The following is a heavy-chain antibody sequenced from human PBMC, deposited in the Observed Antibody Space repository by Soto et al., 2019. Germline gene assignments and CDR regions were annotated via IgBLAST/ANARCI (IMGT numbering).Heavy chain of an antibody. D-gene: IGHD2-2*01. CDR2: ISPSSDYI. J-gene: IGHJ6*02. CDR1: GFTFSIYT. CDR3: ARGHIVVLPAASRAYYYGLDV. V-gene: IGHV3-21*01. Sequence: LRLSCAASGFTFSIYTMNWVRQAPGKGLEWVSSISPSSDYIYYADSLKGRFTISRDNTKNSLYLQMNSLGVEDTAVYYCARGHIVVLPAASRAYYYGLDVWGQGTTVTVPS.